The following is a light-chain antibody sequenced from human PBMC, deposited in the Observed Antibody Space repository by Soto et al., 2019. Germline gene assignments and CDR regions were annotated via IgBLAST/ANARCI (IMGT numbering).Light chain of an antibody. J-gene: IGKJ2*01. CDR1: QSISSY. Sequence: DIQMTQSPSSLSASVGDRVTITCRASQSISSYLNWYQQKPGKAPKLLIYAASSLKSGVPSRFRGSGSGTDFTLTISSLQTKDFATYYCQHSYSTPPYTFGQGTKLEIK. CDR2: AAS. CDR3: QHSYSTPPYT. V-gene: IGKV1-39*01.